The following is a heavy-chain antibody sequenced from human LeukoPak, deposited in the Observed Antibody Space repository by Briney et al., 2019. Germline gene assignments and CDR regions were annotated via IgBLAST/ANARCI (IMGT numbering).Heavy chain of an antibody. Sequence: ASVKVSCKASGYIFSNYAMSWLRQAPGRGLEWMGWISTHNGGTRYAQQVQGRVTMTADASTNTVYMELRSLRSDDTALYYCVRDGNSGWYSSFDYWGQGTLVTVSA. J-gene: IGHJ4*02. V-gene: IGHV1-18*04. CDR3: VRDGNSGWYSSFDY. D-gene: IGHD6-13*01. CDR2: ISTHNGGT. CDR1: GYIFSNYA.